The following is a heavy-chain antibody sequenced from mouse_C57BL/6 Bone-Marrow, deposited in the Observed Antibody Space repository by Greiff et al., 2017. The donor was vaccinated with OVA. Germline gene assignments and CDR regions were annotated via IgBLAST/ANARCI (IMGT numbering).Heavy chain of an antibody. CDR1: GYTFPSYW. D-gene: IGHD3-3*01. CDR3: AREGLEGAMDY. CDR2: IDPSDSYT. Sequence: QVQLQQPGAELVMPGASVKLSCKASGYTFPSYWMHWVKQRPGQGLEWIGEIDPSDSYTNYNQKFKGKSTLTVDKSSSTAYMQLSSLTSEDSAVYYCAREGLEGAMDYWGQGTSVTVSS. J-gene: IGHJ4*01. V-gene: IGHV1-69*01.